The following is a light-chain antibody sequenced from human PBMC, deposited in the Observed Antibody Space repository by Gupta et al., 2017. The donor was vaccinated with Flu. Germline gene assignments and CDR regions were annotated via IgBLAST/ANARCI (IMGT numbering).Light chain of an antibody. Sequence: PSSLSASVGDRVTNTFRASQSITNYLKWFQQKPGKAPKLLIYAASNLQSEFPSRFRGRGSGADFTLTITSLQPEDFATYFCQQGYSKPLTFGGGTKVEI. V-gene: IGKV1-39*01. CDR1: QSITNY. CDR2: AAS. J-gene: IGKJ4*01. CDR3: QQGYSKPLT.